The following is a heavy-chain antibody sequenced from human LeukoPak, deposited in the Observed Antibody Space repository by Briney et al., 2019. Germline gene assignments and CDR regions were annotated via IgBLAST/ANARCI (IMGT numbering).Heavy chain of an antibody. CDR2: IIPILGIA. Sequence: SVKVSCKASGGTFGSYAISWVRQAPGQGLEWMGRIIPILGIANYAQKFQGRVTITADKSTSTAYMELSSLRSEDTAVYYCARVRPSMASYDSSGSYFDYWGQGTLVTVSS. CDR1: GGTFGSYA. V-gene: IGHV1-69*04. CDR3: ARVRPSMASYDSSGSYFDY. J-gene: IGHJ4*02. D-gene: IGHD3-22*01.